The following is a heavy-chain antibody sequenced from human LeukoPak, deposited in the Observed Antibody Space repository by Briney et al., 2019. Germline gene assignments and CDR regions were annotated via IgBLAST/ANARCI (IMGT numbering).Heavy chain of an antibody. Sequence: SETLSLTCAVYGGSFSGYYWSWIRQPPGKGLEWIGEINHSGSTNYNPSLKSRVTISVDTSKNQFSLKLSSVTAADTAVYYCAADPYCSGGSCWYWFDPWGQGTLVTVSS. J-gene: IGHJ5*02. CDR1: GGSFSGYY. CDR2: INHSGST. V-gene: IGHV4-34*01. CDR3: AADPYCSGGSCWYWFDP. D-gene: IGHD2-15*01.